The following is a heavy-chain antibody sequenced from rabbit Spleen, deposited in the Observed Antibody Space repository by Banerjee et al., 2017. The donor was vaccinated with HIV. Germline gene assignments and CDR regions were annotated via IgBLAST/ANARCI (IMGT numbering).Heavy chain of an antibody. CDR2: IYAGSSGTT. Sequence: EESGGGLVQPEGSLTLTCTASGLDFSSSYWICWVRQAPGKGLEWIACIYAGSSGTTYYASGAKGRFTISKTSSTTVTLEMTSLTAADTATYFCARDLAGVIGWNFGWWGQGTLVTVS. CDR3: ARDLAGVIGWNFGW. D-gene: IGHD4-1*01. CDR1: GLDFSSSYW. V-gene: IGHV1S45*01. J-gene: IGHJ3*01.